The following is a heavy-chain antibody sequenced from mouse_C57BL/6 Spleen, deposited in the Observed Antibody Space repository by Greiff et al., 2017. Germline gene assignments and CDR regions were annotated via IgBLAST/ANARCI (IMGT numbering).Heavy chain of an antibody. CDR2: IDPSDSYT. V-gene: IGHV1-69*01. Sequence: VQLQQPGAELVMPGASVKLSCKASGYTFTSYWMHWVKQRPGQGLEWIGEIDPSDSYTNYNQKFKGKSTLTVDKSSSTAYMQLSSLTSEDSAVYYCARGFTTVAFDYWGQGTTLTVSS. CDR1: GYTFTSYW. D-gene: IGHD1-1*01. J-gene: IGHJ2*01. CDR3: ARGFTTVAFDY.